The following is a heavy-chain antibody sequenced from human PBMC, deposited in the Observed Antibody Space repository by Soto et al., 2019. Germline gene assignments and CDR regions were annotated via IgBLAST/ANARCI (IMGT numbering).Heavy chain of an antibody. Sequence: PSETLSLTCTVSGGSISSGGYYWSWIRQHPGKGLEWIGYIYYSGSTYYNPSLKSRVTISVDTSKNQFSLKLSSVTAADTAVYYCAREFRGSGSFYFDYWGQGTLVTVS. CDR1: GGSISSGGYY. D-gene: IGHD3-10*01. CDR2: IYYSGST. J-gene: IGHJ4*02. V-gene: IGHV4-31*03. CDR3: AREFRGSGSFYFDY.